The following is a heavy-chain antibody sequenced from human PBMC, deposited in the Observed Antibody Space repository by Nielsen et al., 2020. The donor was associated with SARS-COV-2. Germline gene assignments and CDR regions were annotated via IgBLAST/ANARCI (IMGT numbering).Heavy chain of an antibody. D-gene: IGHD3-22*01. V-gene: IGHV4-34*01. CDR2: INHSGST. CDR3: ARGLAYYYDSSAEYFQH. J-gene: IGHJ1*01. CDR1: GGSFSGYY. Sequence: GSLRLSCAVYGGSFSGYYWSWIRQPPGKGLEWIGEINHSGSTNYNPSLKSRVTISVDTSKNQFSLKLSSVTAADTAVYYCARGLAYYYDSSAEYFQHWGQGTLVTVSS.